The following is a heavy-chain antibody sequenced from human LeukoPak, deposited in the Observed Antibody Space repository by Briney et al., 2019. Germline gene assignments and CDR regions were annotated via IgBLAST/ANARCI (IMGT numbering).Heavy chain of an antibody. V-gene: IGHV4-39*01. D-gene: IGHD3-22*01. CDR1: GGSISSSSYY. J-gene: IGHJ4*02. Sequence: SETLSLTCTVSGGSISSSSYYWGWIRQPPGKGLEWIGSIYYSGSTYYNPSVKSRPTISVDTAKNQFSLKLSSVTAADTAVYYCARHYPRGHNNDGSGYIYPFDYWGQGTLVTVTS. CDR2: IYYSGST. CDR3: ARHYPRGHNNDGSGYIYPFDY.